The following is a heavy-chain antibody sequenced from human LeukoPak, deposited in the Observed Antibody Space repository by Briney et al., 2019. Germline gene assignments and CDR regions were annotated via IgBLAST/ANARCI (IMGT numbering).Heavy chain of an antibody. Sequence: ASVKVSCEASGYTFTTYNINWVRQAPGQGLEWMGWISGYNGNTNYAQKLQGRVTMTTDTSTSTAYMELRSLKSDDTAVYYCARDRSWGYIDAFNIWGQGTMVTVSS. CDR1: GYTFTTYN. J-gene: IGHJ3*02. D-gene: IGHD5-24*01. CDR2: ISGYNGNT. CDR3: ARDRSWGYIDAFNI. V-gene: IGHV1-18*01.